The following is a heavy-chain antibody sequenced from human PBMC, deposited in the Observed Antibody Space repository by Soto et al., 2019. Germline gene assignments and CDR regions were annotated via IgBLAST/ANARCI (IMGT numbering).Heavy chain of an antibody. CDR2: MNPNSGNT. D-gene: IGHD2-15*01. CDR3: ARGRGWRTTYYYYGMDV. V-gene: IGHV1-8*01. Sequence: GASVKVSCKASGYTFTSYDINWGRQATGQGLEWMGWMNPNSGNTDYTQKFQGRVTMTRNTSISTAYMELSSLRSEDTAVYYCARGRGWRTTYYYYGMDVWGQGTTVTVSS. CDR1: GYTFTSYD. J-gene: IGHJ6*02.